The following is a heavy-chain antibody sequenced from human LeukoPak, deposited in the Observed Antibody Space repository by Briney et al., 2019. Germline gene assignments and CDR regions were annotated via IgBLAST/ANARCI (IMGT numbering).Heavy chain of an antibody. CDR2: IYTSGST. D-gene: IGHD2-21*01. J-gene: IGHJ2*01. CDR3: ARDNGGDYWYSDL. V-gene: IGHV4-4*07. CDR1: GDSVSRYY. Sequence: SETLSLTCTVSGDSVSRYYWTWIRQPAGKGLVWIGRIYTSGSTNYNPSLKSRVTMSVDTSKNQFSLKLNSVTAADTAVYYCARDNGGDYWYSDLRGRGTLVTVSS.